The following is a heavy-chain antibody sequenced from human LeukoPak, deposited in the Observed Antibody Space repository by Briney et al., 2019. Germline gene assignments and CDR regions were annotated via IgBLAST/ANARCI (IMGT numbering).Heavy chain of an antibody. CDR3: TRDQDNRGYYD. J-gene: IGHJ4*02. CDR2: ISYNGNTQ. Sequence: PGGSLRLSCAASGFTFNNYGMHWVRQAPGKGLEWVAVISYNGNTQYYADSVKGRFTISRDNSKNTLSLQMNSLRVEDTAVYYCTRDQDNRGYYDGGQGTLVSVS. V-gene: IGHV3-33*01. D-gene: IGHD3-22*01. CDR1: GFTFNNYG.